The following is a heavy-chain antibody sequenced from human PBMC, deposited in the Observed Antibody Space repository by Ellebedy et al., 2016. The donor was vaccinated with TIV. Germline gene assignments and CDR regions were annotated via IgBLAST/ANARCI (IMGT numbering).Heavy chain of an antibody. CDR1: GFTFSSYG. Sequence: PGGSLRLSCAASGFTFSSYGMHWVRQAPGKGLEWVAVISYDGSNKYYADSVKGRFTISRDNSKNTLYLQMNSLRAEDTAVYYCERELRYCSGGSCYDYYYGMDVWGQGTTVTVSS. D-gene: IGHD2-15*01. CDR3: ERELRYCSGGSCYDYYYGMDV. V-gene: IGHV3-30*03. J-gene: IGHJ6*02. CDR2: ISYDGSNK.